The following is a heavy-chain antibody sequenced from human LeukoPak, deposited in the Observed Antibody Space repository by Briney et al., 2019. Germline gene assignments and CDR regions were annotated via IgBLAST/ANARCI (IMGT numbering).Heavy chain of an antibody. CDR1: GFTLSNFA. V-gene: IGHV3-30*04. D-gene: IGHD1-1*01. J-gene: IGHJ3*01. CDR3: ARGVGWNDGTFDV. CDR2: ISFDGSNK. Sequence: GRSLRLSCAASGFTLSNFAMHWVRQAPGKGLEWVALISFDGSNKNYPDSVRGRFTISRDNSKNTLYLQMNTLRGEDTAVYYCARGVGWNDGTFDVWGQGTMVTVSS.